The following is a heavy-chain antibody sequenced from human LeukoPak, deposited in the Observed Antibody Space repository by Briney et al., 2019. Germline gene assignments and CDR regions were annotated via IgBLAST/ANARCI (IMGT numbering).Heavy chain of an antibody. D-gene: IGHD7-27*01. J-gene: IGHJ3*02. CDR2: TYYRSKWYN. Sequence: SQTLSLTCAISGDSVSVNSDVWNWIRQSPSRGLEWLGRTYYRSKWYNVYAVSVKSRITISPDTSKNQFSLHLNSVTPEDTAVYYCARDADWGYDAFDIWGQGTMVTVSS. CDR1: GDSVSVNSDV. V-gene: IGHV6-1*01. CDR3: ARDADWGYDAFDI.